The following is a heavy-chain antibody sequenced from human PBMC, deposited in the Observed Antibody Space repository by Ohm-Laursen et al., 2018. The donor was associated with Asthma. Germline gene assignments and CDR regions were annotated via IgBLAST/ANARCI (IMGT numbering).Heavy chain of an antibody. CDR2: IYYSGST. V-gene: IGHV4-31*03. Sequence: SETLSLTCTVSGGSISSGDYYWNWIRQPPGKGLEWIGYIYYSGSTYYNPSLKSRVTISVDTSKNQFSLKLSSVTAADTAVYYCARGALYCSSTSCYADWFDPWGQGTLVTVSS. CDR3: ARGALYCSSTSCYADWFDP. D-gene: IGHD2-2*01. CDR1: GGSISSGDYY. J-gene: IGHJ5*02.